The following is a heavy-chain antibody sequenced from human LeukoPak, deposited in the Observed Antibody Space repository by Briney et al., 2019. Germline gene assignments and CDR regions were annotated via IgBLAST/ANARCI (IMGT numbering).Heavy chain of an antibody. CDR3: ARKPRYRYYDSSGYPPKGFDP. Sequence: SETLSLTCTVSGGSISSSSYYWGWIRQPPGKGLEWIGSIYYSGSTHYNPSLKSRVTISVDTSKNQFSLKLSSVTAADTAVYYCARKPRYRYYDSSGYPPKGFDPWGQGTLVTVSS. CDR1: GGSISSSSYY. D-gene: IGHD3-22*01. V-gene: IGHV4-39*01. J-gene: IGHJ5*02. CDR2: IYYSGST.